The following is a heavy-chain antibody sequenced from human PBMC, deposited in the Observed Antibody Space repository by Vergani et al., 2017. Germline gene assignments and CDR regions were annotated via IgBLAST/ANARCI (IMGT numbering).Heavy chain of an antibody. CDR3: ARVNTDTKGHLYYSYDRDV. J-gene: IGHJ6*02. CDR2: IDHTGRP. V-gene: IGHV4-34*01. Sequence: QVQLQQWGGGLLKPSETLSLTCVVNGGSFTSYHWTWIRQSPGEGLEWVGDIDHTGRPDYNPSLKSRLTMSVNKSRNQFSLTLNSVTATDTAIYFCARVNTDTKGHLYYSYDRDVWGQGTAVTIS. D-gene: IGHD4-11*01. CDR1: GGSFTSYH.